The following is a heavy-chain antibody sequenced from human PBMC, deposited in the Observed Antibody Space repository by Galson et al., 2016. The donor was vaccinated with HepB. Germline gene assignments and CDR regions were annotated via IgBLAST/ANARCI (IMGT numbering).Heavy chain of an antibody. Sequence: SLRLSCAMSGITFRTSGMHWVRQAPGKGLEWVAMIWSDGSKTYSADSVKGRFTISRDNSKDTVDLQMNSLRVEDTALYYCARDKGTTSMDYWGQGTLVTVSS. J-gene: IGHJ4*02. CDR3: ARDKGTTSMDY. CDR2: IWSDGSKT. D-gene: IGHD2/OR15-2a*01. V-gene: IGHV3-33*01. CDR1: GITFRTSG.